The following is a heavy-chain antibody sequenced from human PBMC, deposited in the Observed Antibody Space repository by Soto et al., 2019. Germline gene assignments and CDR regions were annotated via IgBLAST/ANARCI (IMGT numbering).Heavy chain of an antibody. J-gene: IGHJ4*02. D-gene: IGHD3-16*02. Sequence: GGSLRLSCAASGFTFSSYAMSWVRQAPGKGLEWVSAISGNGGSTYYADSVKGRFTISRDNSKNTLYLQMNSLRAEDTAVYYCANLPEPYDYIWGSYRPKNSWGQGTLVTVSS. CDR1: GFTFSSYA. CDR3: ANLPEPYDYIWGSYRPKNS. CDR2: ISGNGGST. V-gene: IGHV3-23*01.